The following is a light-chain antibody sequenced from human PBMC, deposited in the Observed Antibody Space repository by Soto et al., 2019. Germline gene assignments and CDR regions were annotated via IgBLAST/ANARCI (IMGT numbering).Light chain of an antibody. V-gene: IGLV2-14*01. J-gene: IGLJ2*01. CDR2: QVS. CDR1: SSDVGGYNY. CDR3: ISYTTTSTII. Sequence: QSALTQPASVSGSPGQSITISCTGTSSDVGGYNYVSWYQQYPGKPPKLMISQVSARPSGVSYRFSGSKSGNTASLTISGLPAEDEADYYCISYTTTSTIIFGGGTKLTVL.